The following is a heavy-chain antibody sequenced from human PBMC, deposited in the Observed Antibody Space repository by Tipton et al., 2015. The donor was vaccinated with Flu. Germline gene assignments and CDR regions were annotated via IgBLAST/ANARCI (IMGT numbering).Heavy chain of an antibody. D-gene: IGHD3-10*02. Sequence: TLSLTCSVSGDSISSSTDYWGWIRQPPGKGLEWIGTIYYGGSTYYNPSLRSRVTLSVDTSKNQFSLKLNSVTAADTAVYYCARHTGDSVRGVVDYWGQGTLVTVSS. V-gene: IGHV4-39*01. CDR2: IYYGGST. CDR1: GDSISSSTDY. J-gene: IGHJ4*02. CDR3: ARHTGDSVRGVVDY.